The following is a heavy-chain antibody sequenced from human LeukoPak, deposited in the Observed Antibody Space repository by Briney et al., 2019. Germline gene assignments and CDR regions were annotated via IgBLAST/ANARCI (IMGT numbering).Heavy chain of an antibody. CDR1: GFTFSSYW. Sequence: GGSLRLSCAVSGFTFSSYWMTWVRQAPGKGLEWVANIKHDGSEKYYVDSVKGRFTISRDNAKNSLYLQMNSLRVDDTAVYYCARDSGAYGSGSYPAGDVFSDYWGQGTLVTVSS. J-gene: IGHJ4*02. CDR2: IKHDGSEK. D-gene: IGHD3-10*01. CDR3: ARDSGAYGSGSYPAGDVFSDY. V-gene: IGHV3-7*03.